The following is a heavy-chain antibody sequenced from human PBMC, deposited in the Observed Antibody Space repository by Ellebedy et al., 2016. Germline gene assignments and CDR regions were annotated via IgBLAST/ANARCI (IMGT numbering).Heavy chain of an antibody. CDR1: GGSVSSSSSY. Sequence: SETLSLXXTVSGGSVSSSSSYWTWIRQPPGKGLEWIGYVHYSGTINYNPSLHSRVTISMYTSNNQFSLKVRSVTAADTAMYYCARGVGDFDWLPREYQFDYWGQGTLVTVSS. CDR3: ARGVGDFDWLPREYQFDY. CDR2: VHYSGTI. J-gene: IGHJ4*02. D-gene: IGHD3-9*01. V-gene: IGHV4-61*01.